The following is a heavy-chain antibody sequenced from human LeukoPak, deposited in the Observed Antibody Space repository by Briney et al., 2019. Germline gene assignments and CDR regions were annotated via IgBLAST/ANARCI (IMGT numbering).Heavy chain of an antibody. CDR3: AKLYSGRIDY. CDR2: IFPGDSDT. V-gene: IGHV5-51*01. CDR1: GYSFTNYW. J-gene: IGHJ4*02. D-gene: IGHD1-26*01. Sequence: GESLKISCKGSGYSFTNYWIGWVRQMPGKGLEWMGIIFPGDSDTRYSPSFQDQVTIPADKSIGTAYLQWNSLKASDTAIYYCAKLYSGRIDYWGQGTLVSVS.